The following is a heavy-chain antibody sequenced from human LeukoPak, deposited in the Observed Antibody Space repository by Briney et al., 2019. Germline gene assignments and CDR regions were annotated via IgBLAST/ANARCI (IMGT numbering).Heavy chain of an antibody. V-gene: IGHV1-2*06. D-gene: IGHD5-24*01. CDR2: INPKTGGT. Sequence: ASVKVSCKASGYTFTGYYMNWVRQAPGQGLEWLGRINPKTGGTNYAQNFQGRVTMTRDTSISTAYMELSRLRSDETAVYYCARVGDGLNDGFDMWGQGTMVTVSS. CDR1: GYTFTGYY. CDR3: ARVGDGLNDGFDM. J-gene: IGHJ3*02.